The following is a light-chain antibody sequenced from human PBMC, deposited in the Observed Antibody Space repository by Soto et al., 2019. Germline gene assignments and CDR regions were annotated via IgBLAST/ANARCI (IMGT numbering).Light chain of an antibody. V-gene: IGKV1-17*01. CDR2: AAS. J-gene: IGKJ1*01. CDR1: QGIRKD. Sequence: DIQMTQSPSSLSASVGDRVTITCRASQGIRKDLGWYQQKPGKAPKRLIYAASSLQSGVPSRFSGSGSGTEFTLTISSLQPEDFATYYCLQHNSYPVTFGQGTNVEIK. CDR3: LQHNSYPVT.